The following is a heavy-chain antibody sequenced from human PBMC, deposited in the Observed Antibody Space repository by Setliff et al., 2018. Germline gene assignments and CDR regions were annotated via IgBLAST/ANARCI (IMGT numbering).Heavy chain of an antibody. CDR2: IYYSGST. D-gene: IGHD3-16*01. J-gene: IGHJ4*02. CDR3: ARDLRNRGGHYFDY. V-gene: IGHV4-59*01. CDR1: GGSISSSY. Sequence: SETLSLTCTVSGGSISSSYWRGIRQPPGKGLEWIGYIYYSGSTNYNPSLKSRVTISVDTSKNQFSLKLSSVTAADTAVYYCARDLRNRGGHYFDYWGQGTLVTVSS.